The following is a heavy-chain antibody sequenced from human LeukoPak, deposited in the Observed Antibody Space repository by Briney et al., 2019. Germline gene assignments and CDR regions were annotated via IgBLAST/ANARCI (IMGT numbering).Heavy chain of an antibody. J-gene: IGHJ5*02. CDR1: GFTFSSYS. V-gene: IGHV3-21*04. CDR2: ISSSSYI. Sequence: PGGSLRLSCAASGFTFSSYSMNWVRQAPGKGLEWVSSISSSSYIYYADSVKGRFTISRDNAKNSLYLQMNSLRAEDTAVYYCARSVYTIIAVAEGATNWFDPWGQGTLVTVSS. CDR3: ARSVYTIIAVAEGATNWFDP. D-gene: IGHD6-19*01.